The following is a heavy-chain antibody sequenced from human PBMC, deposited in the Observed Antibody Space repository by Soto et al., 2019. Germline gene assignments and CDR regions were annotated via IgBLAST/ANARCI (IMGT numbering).Heavy chain of an antibody. V-gene: IGHV3-23*01. CDR2: ISGSGSTT. Sequence: EAQLLESGGGLVQPGGSLRLSCAASGFTFSNYAMTWVRQAPGKGLEWVTGISGSGSTTYYADSVKGRFTISRDNSKNTLYLQMNSLRAEETAIYYCAKDGARSDSSGYYDYFYYYGVDVWGQGTTVTVSS. CDR3: AKDGARSDSSGYYDYFYYYGVDV. J-gene: IGHJ6*02. D-gene: IGHD3-22*01. CDR1: GFTFSNYA.